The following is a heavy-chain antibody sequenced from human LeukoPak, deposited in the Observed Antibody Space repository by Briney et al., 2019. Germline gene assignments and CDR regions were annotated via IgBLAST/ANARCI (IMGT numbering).Heavy chain of an antibody. CDR2: IYSGGST. CDR3: IYGYTLDF. Sequence: PGGSLRLSCAASGFTVSSTYMNWVRQAPGKGLEWVSVIYSGGSTNYADSVKGRFTISRANLKNTLYLQMNSLRAEDTAVYYCIYGYTLDFWGQGTLVTVSS. V-gene: IGHV3-53*01. D-gene: IGHD5-18*01. J-gene: IGHJ4*02. CDR1: GFTVSSTY.